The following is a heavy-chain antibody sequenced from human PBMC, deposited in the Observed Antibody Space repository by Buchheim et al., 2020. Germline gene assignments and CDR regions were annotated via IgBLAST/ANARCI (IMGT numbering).Heavy chain of an antibody. CDR2: ITSSSSTI. J-gene: IGHJ4*02. CDR3: ARGEGYGPYFDY. D-gene: IGHD5-18*01. CDR1: GFTFSSYS. V-gene: IGHV3-48*02. Sequence: EVQLVESGGGLVQPGGSLRLSCAASGFTFSSYSMSWVRQAPGKGLEWISYITSSSSTIQYADSVKGRFTISRDNAKKSLYLQMNSLRDEDTAVYYCARGEGYGPYFDYWGQGSL.